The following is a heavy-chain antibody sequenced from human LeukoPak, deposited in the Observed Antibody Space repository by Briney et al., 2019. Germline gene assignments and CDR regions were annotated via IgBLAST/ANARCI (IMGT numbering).Heavy chain of an antibody. CDR2: ISGSGGST. D-gene: IGHD4-17*01. V-gene: IGHV3-23*01. Sequence: GGSLRLSCTTPKFNFHNYGLTWVRQAPGKELEWVSSISGSGGSTQYAASVQGRFTISRDNSKNTLYLQMNSLRAEDTAVYYCAKDPNGDYIGAFDIWGQGTMVTVSS. J-gene: IGHJ3*02. CDR1: KFNFHNYG. CDR3: AKDPNGDYIGAFDI.